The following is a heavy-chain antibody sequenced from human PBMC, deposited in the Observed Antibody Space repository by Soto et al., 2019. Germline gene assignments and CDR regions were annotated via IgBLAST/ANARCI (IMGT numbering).Heavy chain of an antibody. D-gene: IGHD6-13*01. CDR2: ISSSGDYT. CDR3: ARETGYTTTWTNWFDP. CDR1: GFTVSSYT. J-gene: IGHJ5*02. V-gene: IGHV3-21*02. Sequence: EVQLVESGGGLVKPGGSLRLSCAASGFTVSSYTMNWVRQAPGKGLEWVSSISSSGDYTYYADSMKGRVTISRDNAKNSLYLRVTSLRAEDTAFYYCARETGYTTTWTNWFDPWGQGTLVTVSS.